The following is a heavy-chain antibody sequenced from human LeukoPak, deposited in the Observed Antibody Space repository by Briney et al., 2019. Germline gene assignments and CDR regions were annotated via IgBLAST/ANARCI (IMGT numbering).Heavy chain of an antibody. Sequence: GGSLRLSCAASGFTFSSYAMSWVRQAPGKGLEWVSAISGSGGSTYYADSVKGRFTISRDNSKNTLYLQMNSLRAEDTAVYYCAKDRTVVVPAAIDYYYYYYMDVWGKGTTVTVSS. CDR1: GFTFSSYA. CDR3: AKDRTVVVPAAIDYYYYYYMDV. V-gene: IGHV3-23*01. CDR2: ISGSGGST. D-gene: IGHD2-2*02. J-gene: IGHJ6*03.